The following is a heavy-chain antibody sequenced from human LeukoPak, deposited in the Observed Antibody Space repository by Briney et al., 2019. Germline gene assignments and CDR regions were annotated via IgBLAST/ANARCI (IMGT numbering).Heavy chain of an antibody. J-gene: IGHJ5*02. CDR1: GYTFTSHG. D-gene: IGHD2-2*01. V-gene: IGHV1-18*03. Sequence: ASVKVSCKASGYTFTSHGISWVRQAPGQGLEWMGWISAYNGNTNYAQKLQGRVTMTRDMSTSTVYMELSSLTSEDMAVYYCARGGCTSTSCQSRVNSTGTRGLDPWGQGTLVTVSS. CDR3: ARGGCTSTSCQSRVNSTGTRGLDP. CDR2: ISAYNGNT.